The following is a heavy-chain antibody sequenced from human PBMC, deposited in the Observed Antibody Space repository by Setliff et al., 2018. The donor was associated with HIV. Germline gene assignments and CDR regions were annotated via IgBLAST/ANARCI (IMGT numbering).Heavy chain of an antibody. CDR1: GGSFSSYH. D-gene: IGHD2-21*02. V-gene: IGHV4-59*08. CDR3: VRQADCGGDCVLGY. J-gene: IGHJ4*02. CDR2: IYYNGST. Sequence: SETLSLTCTVSGGSFSSYHWSWIRHPAGKGLEWIGYIYYNGSTNYNPSLKSRVTISVDTSKSQFSLKLSSVTAADTAVYYCVRQADCGGDCVLGYWGQGTLVTVSS.